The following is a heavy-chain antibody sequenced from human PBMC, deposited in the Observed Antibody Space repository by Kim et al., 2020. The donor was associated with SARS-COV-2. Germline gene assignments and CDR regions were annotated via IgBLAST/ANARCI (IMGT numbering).Heavy chain of an antibody. D-gene: IGHD3-3*01. V-gene: IGHV3-23*01. J-gene: IGHJ6*03. CDR1: GFTFSSYA. Sequence: GGSLRLSCAASGFTFSSYAMSWVRQAPGKGLEWVSAISGSGGSTYYADSVKGRFTISRDNSKNTLYLQMNSLRAEDTAVYYCAKDSRYYDFWSGYGKYYYYYMDVWGKGTTVTVSS. CDR2: ISGSGGST. CDR3: AKDSRYYDFWSGYGKYYYYYMDV.